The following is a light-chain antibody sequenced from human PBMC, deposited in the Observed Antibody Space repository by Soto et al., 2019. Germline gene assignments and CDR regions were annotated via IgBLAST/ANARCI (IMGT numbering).Light chain of an antibody. CDR2: GAS. V-gene: IGKV3-15*01. CDR3: QQYKNWPPIT. J-gene: IGKJ5*01. Sequence: ERVMTQSPATLSVSPGEKVTLSCRASQSVSSNLAWYQQKPGQAPRLLIYGASTRATGIPARFRGSGSGTEFTLTISSLQSEDFAVYYCQQYKNWPPITFGQGTRLEIK. CDR1: QSVSSN.